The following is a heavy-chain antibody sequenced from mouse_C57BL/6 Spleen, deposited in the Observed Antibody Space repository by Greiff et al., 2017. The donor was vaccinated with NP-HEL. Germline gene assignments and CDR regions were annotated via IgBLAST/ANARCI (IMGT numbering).Heavy chain of an antibody. CDR2: ISSGGDYI. CDR1: GFTFSSYA. CDR3: TREGITTVFDY. Sequence: EVHLVESGEGLVKPGGSLKLSCAASGFTFSSYAMSWVRQTPEKRLEWVAYISSGGDYIYYADTVKGRFTISRDNARNTLYLQMSSLKSEDTAMYYCTREGITTVFDYWGQGTTLTVSS. J-gene: IGHJ2*01. V-gene: IGHV5-9-1*02. D-gene: IGHD1-1*01.